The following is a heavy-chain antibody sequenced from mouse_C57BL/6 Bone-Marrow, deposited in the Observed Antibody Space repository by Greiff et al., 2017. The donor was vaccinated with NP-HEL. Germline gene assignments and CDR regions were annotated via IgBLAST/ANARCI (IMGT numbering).Heavy chain of an antibody. CDR1: GFSLTSYG. V-gene: IGHV2-2*01. D-gene: IGHD2-10*01. Sequence: VHLVESGPGLVQPSQSLSITCTVSGFSLTSYGVHWVRQSPGKGLEWLGVIWSGGSTDYNAAFISRLSISKDNSKSQVFFKMNSLQADDTAIYYCARKKGSYYGNYVDYAMDDWGQGTSVTVSS. J-gene: IGHJ4*01. CDR2: IWSGGST. CDR3: ARKKGSYYGNYVDYAMDD.